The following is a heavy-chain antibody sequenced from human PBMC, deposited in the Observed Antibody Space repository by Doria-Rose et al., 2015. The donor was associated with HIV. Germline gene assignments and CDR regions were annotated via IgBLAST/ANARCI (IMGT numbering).Heavy chain of an antibody. J-gene: IGHJ4*02. CDR1: GVSLSSPGMG. CDR2: ILSDDER. Sequence: QVTLKESSPVLVKPTETLTLTCTVSGVSLSSPGMGVSWIRQPPGSALEWLANILSDDERSYKTSLKSRLTISRGTSKSQVVLTMTDMDPVDTATYYCARIKSSRWYHKYYFDFWGQGTLVIVSA. D-gene: IGHD6-13*01. CDR3: ARIKSSRWYHKYYFDF. V-gene: IGHV2-26*01.